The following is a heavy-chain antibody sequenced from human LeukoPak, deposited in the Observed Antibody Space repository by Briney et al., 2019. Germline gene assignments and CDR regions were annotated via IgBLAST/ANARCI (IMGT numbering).Heavy chain of an antibody. J-gene: IGHJ4*02. CDR2: ISAYNGNT. CDR1: GYTFTSYG. V-gene: IGHV1-18*01. Sequence: ASVKVSCKASGYTFTSYGISWVRQAPGQGLEWMGWISAYNGNTNYAQKFQGRVTMTTETSTSIAYMELSSLSSEDTAVYYCARDSPTNYYDAGWGQGTLVTVSS. CDR3: ARDSPTNYYDAG. D-gene: IGHD3-22*01.